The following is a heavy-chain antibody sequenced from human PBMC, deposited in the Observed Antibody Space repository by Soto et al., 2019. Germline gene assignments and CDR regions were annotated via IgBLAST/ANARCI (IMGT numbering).Heavy chain of an antibody. Sequence: TGGSLRLSCAASGFTVSSNFMNWVRQAPGKGLEWLSVIFPGGSTYYADSMKGRFTISRDISKNTVFLQMNSLKTEDTAVYYCARVRLGAPTRYFDYWGQGTLVTVSS. J-gene: IGHJ4*02. V-gene: IGHV3-53*01. CDR3: ARVRLGAPTRYFDY. D-gene: IGHD1-26*01. CDR2: IFPGGST. CDR1: GFTVSSNF.